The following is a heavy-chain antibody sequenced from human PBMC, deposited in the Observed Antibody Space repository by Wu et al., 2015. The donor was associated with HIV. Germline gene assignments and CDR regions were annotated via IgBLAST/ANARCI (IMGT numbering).Heavy chain of an antibody. CDR3: ARVARXTTIILQWVFDY. Sequence: QVHLVQFGGEVKKPGTSVKVSCKASGYTFTDYYMHWVRQAPGQGLEWMGWLNPDSGNTNYAQKLQGRVTMTTDTSTSTAYMELRSLRSDDTAVYYXARVARXTTIILQWVFDYWGQGTLVTVSS. V-gene: IGHV1-18*04. CDR1: GYTFTDYY. CDR2: LNPDSGNT. D-gene: IGHD5-12*01. J-gene: IGHJ4*02.